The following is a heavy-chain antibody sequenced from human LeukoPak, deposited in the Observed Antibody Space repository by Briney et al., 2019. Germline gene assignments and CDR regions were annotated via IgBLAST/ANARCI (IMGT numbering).Heavy chain of an antibody. V-gene: IGHV3-74*01. J-gene: IGHJ4*02. Sequence: GGSLRLSCAASGFTFSSYWMYWVRQAPGKGLVWVSRITSDGKTTNYADSVKGRFTISRDNAKNTLYLQMNSLRAEDTAVYYCTRDITLTRGGRSDYWGQGTLVTVSA. CDR2: ITSDGKTT. CDR3: TRDITLTRGGRSDY. CDR1: GFTFSSYW. D-gene: IGHD3-10*01.